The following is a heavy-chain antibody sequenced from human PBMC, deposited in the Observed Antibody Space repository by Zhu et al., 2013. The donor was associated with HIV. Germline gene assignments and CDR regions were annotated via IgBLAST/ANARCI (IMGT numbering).Heavy chain of an antibody. J-gene: IGHJ6*02. Sequence: QVQLVQSGAEVKKPGASVKVSCKASGYTFTSYGISWVRQAPGQGLEWMGWISAYNGNTNYAQKLQGRVTMTTDTSTSTAYMELRSLRSDDTAVYYCARFGITMIVVSTQSDYYYYYGMDVWGQGTTVTVSS. V-gene: IGHV1-18*01. CDR1: GYTFTSYG. D-gene: IGHD3-22*01. CDR3: ARFGITMIVVSTQSDYYYYYGMDV. CDR2: ISAYNGNT.